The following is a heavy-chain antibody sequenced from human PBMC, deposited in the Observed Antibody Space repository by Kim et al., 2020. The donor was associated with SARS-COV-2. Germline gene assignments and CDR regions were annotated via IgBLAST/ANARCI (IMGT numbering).Heavy chain of an antibody. V-gene: IGHV4-34*01. D-gene: IGHD6-13*01. CDR1: GGSFSGYY. Sequence: SETLSLTCAVYGGSFSGYYWSWIRQPPGKGLEWIGEINHSGSTNYNPSLKSRVTISVDTSKNQFSLKLSSVTAADTAVYYCARGLWVAAAGTPFFDYWGQGTLVTVSS. J-gene: IGHJ4*02. CDR3: ARGLWVAAAGTPFFDY. CDR2: INHSGST.